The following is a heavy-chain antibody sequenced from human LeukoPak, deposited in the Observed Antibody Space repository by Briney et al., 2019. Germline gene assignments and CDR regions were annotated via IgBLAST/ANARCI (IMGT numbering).Heavy chain of an antibody. CDR2: INPKGGTT. CDR1: GYTFTSYA. Sequence: ASVKVSCKASGYTFTSYAMHWVRQAPGQGLEWMGIINPKGGTTTYAQQFQGRVTMTRDTSTSTAYMELSSLTSEDTAVYYCARTTDFDYWGQGTLVIVSS. V-gene: IGHV1-46*01. CDR3: ARTTDFDY. J-gene: IGHJ4*02. D-gene: IGHD1-1*01.